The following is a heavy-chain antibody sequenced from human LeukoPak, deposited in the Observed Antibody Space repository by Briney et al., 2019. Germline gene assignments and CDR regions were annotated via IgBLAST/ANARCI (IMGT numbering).Heavy chain of an antibody. CDR2: ISGSGGST. CDR3: AKGRYCSGGSCLQDY. V-gene: IGHV3-23*01. CDR1: GFTLSSYV. J-gene: IGHJ4*02. Sequence: GGSLRLSCAASGFTLSSYVMSWVRQAPGKGLEWVSAISGSGGSTYYADSVKGRFTISRDNSKNTLYLQTNSLRAEDTAVYYCAKGRYCSGGSCLQDYWGQGTLVTVSS. D-gene: IGHD2-15*01.